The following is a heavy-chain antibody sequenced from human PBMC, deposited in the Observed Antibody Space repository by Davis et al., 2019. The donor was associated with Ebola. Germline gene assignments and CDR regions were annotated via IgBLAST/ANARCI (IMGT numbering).Heavy chain of an antibody. Sequence: PGGSLRLSCADSVITFSSYAMTWVRQAPGKGLEWVSAISGSGGTTYYTGSVKGRFTVSRDNSKKTMYLQMNSLRAEDTAVYYCARVSRDIWVSWGQGTLVTVSS. CDR2: ISGSGGTT. D-gene: IGHD5-12*01. CDR1: VITFSSYA. CDR3: ARVSRDIWVS. V-gene: IGHV3-23*01. J-gene: IGHJ5*02.